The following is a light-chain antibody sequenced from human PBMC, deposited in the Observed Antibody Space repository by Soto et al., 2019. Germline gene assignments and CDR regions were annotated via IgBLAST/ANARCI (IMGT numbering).Light chain of an antibody. CDR2: DVT. V-gene: IGLV2-14*03. CDR3: TSFTTAYTHV. J-gene: IGLJ1*01. Sequence: QSVLTQPASVSGSPGLSITVSCTGTSSDIDSYDYVYWYQQHPGKVPKLLIYDVTNRPSGVSNRFSGSKSGNTASLTISGLQAEDEADYYCTSFTTAYTHVFGTGTKVTVL. CDR1: SSDIDSYDY.